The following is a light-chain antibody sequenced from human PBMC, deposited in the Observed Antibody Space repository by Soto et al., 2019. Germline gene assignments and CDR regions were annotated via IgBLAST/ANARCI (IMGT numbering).Light chain of an antibody. J-gene: IGLJ1*01. V-gene: IGLV2-14*03. Sequence: QSALTQPASVSGSPGQSITISCAGTSRDVGGYDYVSWYQHHPGKAPKLMIYDVTDRPSGVSDRFSGSKSGNTASLTISGLQPEDEADYYCSSFTSSSTHVFGTGTKLTVL. CDR1: SRDVGGYDY. CDR3: SSFTSSSTHV. CDR2: DVT.